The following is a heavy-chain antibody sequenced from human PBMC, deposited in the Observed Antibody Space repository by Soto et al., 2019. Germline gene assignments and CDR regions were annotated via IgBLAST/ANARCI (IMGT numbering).Heavy chain of an antibody. CDR2: IYYSGST. D-gene: IGHD5-12*01. CDR1: GGSISSGGYY. CDR3: ARGLKMATQITPFDI. Sequence: SETLSLTCTVSGGSISSGGYYWSWIRQHPGKGLEWIGYIYYSGSTYYNPSLKSRVTISVDTSKNQFSLKLSSVTAADTAVYYCARGLKMATQITPFDIWGQGTMVTVSS. J-gene: IGHJ3*02. V-gene: IGHV4-31*03.